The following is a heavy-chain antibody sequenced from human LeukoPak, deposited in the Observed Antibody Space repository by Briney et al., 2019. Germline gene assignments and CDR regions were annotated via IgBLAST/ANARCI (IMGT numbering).Heavy chain of an antibody. CDR3: ASRTSIPEYFQH. CDR1: GGSISSYY. CDR2: ICYSGST. V-gene: IGHV4-59*08. D-gene: IGHD1-7*01. Sequence: SETLSLTCTVSGGSISSYYWSWIRQPPGKGLEWIGDICYSGSTNYNPSLKSRVTISVDTSKNQFSLKLSSVTAADTAVYYCASRTSIPEYFQHWGQGTLVTVSS. J-gene: IGHJ1*01.